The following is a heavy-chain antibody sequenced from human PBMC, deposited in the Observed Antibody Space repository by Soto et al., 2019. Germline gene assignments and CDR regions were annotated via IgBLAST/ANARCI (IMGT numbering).Heavy chain of an antibody. CDR2: INLNSGGT. CDR3: ASAPPYYGISGYLEV. Sequence: QVQLVQSGAEVKKTGASVKVSCEAPGHYFSGYYMYWVRQAPGHGLEWMGWINLNSGGTNYAQKFQGRVTMTRDTSITTGYMDLRGLTSDETACYYCASAPPYYGISGYLEVWGLGTPATVSS. D-gene: IGHD3-22*01. V-gene: IGHV1-2*02. CDR1: GHYFSGYY. J-gene: IGHJ4*02.